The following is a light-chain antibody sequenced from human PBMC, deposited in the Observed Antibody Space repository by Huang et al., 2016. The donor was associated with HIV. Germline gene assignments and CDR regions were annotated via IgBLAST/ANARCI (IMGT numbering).Light chain of an antibody. CDR2: EAS. CDR3: QQYNSHPGT. J-gene: IGKJ1*01. CDR1: QSISSW. Sequence: DIQMTQSPPTLSRSVGDRVTITCRASQSISSWLAWYQQKPGKAPKLLIYEASNLQRGVPSRFSGRRSGTEFTLTISSLQPDDFATYYCQQYNSHPGTFGLGTKVEMK. V-gene: IGKV1-5*03.